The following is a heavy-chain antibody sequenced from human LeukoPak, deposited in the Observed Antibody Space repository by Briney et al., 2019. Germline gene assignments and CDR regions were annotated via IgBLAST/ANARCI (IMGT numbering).Heavy chain of an antibody. Sequence: GGSLRLSCAASGFTFSRYYMHWVRQAPGKGLVWVSRINSDGSSTTYADSVKGRFTISRDNARNTLYLQMNSLKVEDTAVYYCTRVFVGDEYSSSGYWGQGTLVTVSS. CDR1: GFTFSRYY. J-gene: IGHJ4*02. V-gene: IGHV3-74*01. CDR3: TRVFVGDEYSSSGY. D-gene: IGHD6-13*01. CDR2: INSDGSST.